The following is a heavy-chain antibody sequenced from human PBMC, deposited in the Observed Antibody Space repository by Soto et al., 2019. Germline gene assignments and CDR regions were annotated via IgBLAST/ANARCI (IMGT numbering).Heavy chain of an antibody. D-gene: IGHD3-10*01. CDR3: ARVESAPIGWFGELPIYRFSYYYYYMDV. Sequence: GGSLRLSCAASGFTFSDYYMSWIRQAPGKGLEWVSYISSSGSTIYYADSVKGRFTISRDNAKNSLYLQMNSLRAEDTAVYYCARVESAPIGWFGELPIYRFSYYYYYMDVWGKGTTVTVSS. CDR1: GFTFSDYY. CDR2: ISSSGSTI. J-gene: IGHJ6*03. V-gene: IGHV3-11*01.